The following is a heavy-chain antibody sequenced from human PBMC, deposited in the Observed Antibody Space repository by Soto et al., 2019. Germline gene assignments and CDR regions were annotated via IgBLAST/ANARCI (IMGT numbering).Heavy chain of an antibody. J-gene: IGHJ4*02. Sequence: QVLLVQSGAEVTRPGASVKVSCKASGYTFTSYYMHWVRQAPGQVLEWMAMINPSGGRTKYAQIFQGRVTLTRDTSTGTVDMELSSLTSEDTAIYYCARGPSFGGDCYLVDYWGQVTQVTVSS. CDR3: ARGPSFGGDCYLVDY. V-gene: IGHV1-46*01. CDR2: INPSGGRT. CDR1: GYTFTSYY. D-gene: IGHD2-21*02.